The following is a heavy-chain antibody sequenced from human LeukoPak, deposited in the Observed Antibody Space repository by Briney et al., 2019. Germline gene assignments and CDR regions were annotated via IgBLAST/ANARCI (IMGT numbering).Heavy chain of an antibody. CDR3: GRDGEVAYGLDV. Sequence: GGSLRLSCVASGFTFKSHNMNWVRQAPGKGLEWVSFTSGDSKVIYYADSVKGRFTISRDNAKNSLYLQMNSLRADDTAVYYCGRDGEVAYGLDVWGQGTTVTVSS. V-gene: IGHV3-48*01. CDR1: GFTFKSHN. D-gene: IGHD5-12*01. J-gene: IGHJ6*02. CDR2: TSGDSKVI.